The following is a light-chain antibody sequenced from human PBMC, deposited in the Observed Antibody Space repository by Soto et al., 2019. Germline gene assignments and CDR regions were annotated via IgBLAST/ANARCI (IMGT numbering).Light chain of an antibody. V-gene: IGKV1-5*01. Sequence: DIQMTQSPSTLPASVGDRVTSTCRDSQSISNGLAWYQQKPGTAPKVRIYHASNLQSGVPSRFSGSGSGTEFTLTISSLQPDDFATYYCQQYNSYSFGQGTKVEIK. CDR2: HAS. CDR3: QQYNSYS. CDR1: QSISNG. J-gene: IGKJ1*01.